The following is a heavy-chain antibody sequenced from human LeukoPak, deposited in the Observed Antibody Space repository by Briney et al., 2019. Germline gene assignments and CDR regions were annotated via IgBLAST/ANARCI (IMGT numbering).Heavy chain of an antibody. Sequence: ASVKVSCKASGYTFTSYGISWVRQAPGQGLEWMGWISGYNGHTNYAQKLQGRVTMTTDTSATTAYMELRSLRSDDTAVYYCARTPPSVWGSYMSGSLDYWGQGTLVTVSS. CDR3: ARTPPSVWGSYMSGSLDY. V-gene: IGHV1-18*01. J-gene: IGHJ4*02. D-gene: IGHD3-16*01. CDR1: GYTFTSYG. CDR2: ISGYNGHT.